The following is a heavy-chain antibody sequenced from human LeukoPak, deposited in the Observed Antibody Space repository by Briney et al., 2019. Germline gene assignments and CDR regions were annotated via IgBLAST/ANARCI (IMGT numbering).Heavy chain of an antibody. CDR3: ARQVDSSSWSGFDY. Sequence: PSETLSLTCTVSGGSISSSSYYWGWIRQPPGKGLEWIGSIYYSGSTYYNPSLKSRVTISVDTPKNQFSLKLSSVTAADTAVYYCARQVDSSSWSGFDYWGQGILVTVSS. V-gene: IGHV4-39*01. CDR2: IYYSGST. CDR1: GGSISSSSYY. J-gene: IGHJ4*02. D-gene: IGHD6-13*01.